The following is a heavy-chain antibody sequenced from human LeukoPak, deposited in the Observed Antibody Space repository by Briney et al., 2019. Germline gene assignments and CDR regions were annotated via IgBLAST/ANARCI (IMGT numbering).Heavy chain of an antibody. J-gene: IGHJ5*02. CDR1: GYTFTGYY. D-gene: IGHD2-15*01. CDR2: INPNSGGT. V-gene: IGHV1-2*02. CDR3: ARDSPPHCSGGSCSRNWFDP. Sequence: ASVKVSCMASGYTFTGYYMHWVRQAPGQGLEWMGWINPNSGGTNYAQKFQGRVTMTRDTSISTAYMELSRLRSDDTAVYYCARDSPPHCSGGSCSRNWFDPGGQGPLVPVSS.